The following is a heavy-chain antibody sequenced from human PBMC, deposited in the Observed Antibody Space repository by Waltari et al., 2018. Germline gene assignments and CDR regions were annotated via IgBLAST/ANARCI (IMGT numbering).Heavy chain of an antibody. CDR1: FSRNW. CDR2: INYGGHQK. CDR3: AKSRGCEY. D-gene: IGHD2-2*01. Sequence: FSRNWLCWGRQTPGKGLEWVANINYGGHQKYYVDYVKGRFHISRDNAKNSVDLQMNSRRVEDTGVYYCAKSRGCEYWGQGTRISVFS. J-gene: IGHJ4*02. V-gene: IGHV3-7*01.